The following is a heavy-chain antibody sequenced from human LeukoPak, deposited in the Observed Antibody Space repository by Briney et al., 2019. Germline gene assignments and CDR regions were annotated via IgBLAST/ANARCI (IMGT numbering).Heavy chain of an antibody. D-gene: IGHD5-12*01. CDR2: IIPIFGTA. CDR1: GGTFSSYA. Sequence: ASVKVSCKASGGTFSSYAISWVRQAPGQGPEWMGGIIPIFGTANYAQKFQGRVTITADESTSTAYMELSSLRSEDTALYHCARVSYSGYDLGSIDYWGQGTLVTVSS. J-gene: IGHJ4*02. CDR3: ARVSYSGYDLGSIDY. V-gene: IGHV1-69*13.